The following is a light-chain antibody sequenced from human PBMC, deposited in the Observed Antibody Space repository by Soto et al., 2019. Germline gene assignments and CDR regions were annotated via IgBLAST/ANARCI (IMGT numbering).Light chain of an antibody. CDR2: AAS. CDR3: QKYSSVIT. J-gene: IGKJ5*01. CDR1: QGISNF. V-gene: IGKV1-27*01. Sequence: DIQMTQSPSSLSASVGDRVTITCRASQGISNFLAWYQQKPGKVPKLLISAASTLQSGVPSRFSCSGSGTDFTLTITTLQPEYLATYYCQKYSSVITFGQGTRLEIK.